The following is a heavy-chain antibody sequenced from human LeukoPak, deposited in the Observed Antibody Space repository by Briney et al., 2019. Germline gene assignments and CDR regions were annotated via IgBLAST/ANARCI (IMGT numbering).Heavy chain of an antibody. V-gene: IGHV1-69*05. CDR3: ARDERYDSSGYPFDY. J-gene: IGHJ4*02. Sequence: GASVKVSCKASGGTFSSYAISWVRQAPGQGLEWMGGIIPIFGTANYAQKFQGRVTMTTDTSTSTAYMELRSLRSDDTAVYYCARDERYDSSGYPFDYWGQGTLVTVSS. CDR2: IIPIFGTA. D-gene: IGHD3-22*01. CDR1: GGTFSSYA.